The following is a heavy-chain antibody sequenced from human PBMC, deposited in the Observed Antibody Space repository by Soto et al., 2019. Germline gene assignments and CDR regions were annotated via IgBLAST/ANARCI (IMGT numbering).Heavy chain of an antibody. CDR3: ARLAAAGTTIDY. D-gene: IGHD6-13*01. CDR2: INPNSGGT. J-gene: IGHJ4*02. Sequence: ASVKVSCKASGYTFTGYYMHWVRQAPGQGLEWMGWINPNSGGTNYAQKFQGRVTITADKSTSTAYMELSSLRSEDTAVYYCARLAAAGTTIDYWGQGTLVTVSS. V-gene: IGHV1-2*02. CDR1: GYTFTGYY.